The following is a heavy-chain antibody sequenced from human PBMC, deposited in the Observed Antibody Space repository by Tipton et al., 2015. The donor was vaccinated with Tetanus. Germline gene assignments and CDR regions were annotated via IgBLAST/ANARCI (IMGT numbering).Heavy chain of an antibody. CDR1: GDSISGSHYY. V-gene: IGHV4-39*07. CDR3: ARGWGSSWYYFDN. CDR2: IYYTGST. J-gene: IGHJ4*02. D-gene: IGHD6-13*01. Sequence: TLSLTCSVSGDSISGSHYYWGWVRQAPGKGPEWIGSIYYTGSTYHSPSLRSRVTMSVDTSKNQFSLHLTSVTAADTAVYYCARGWGSSWYYFDNWGQGTLVTVSS.